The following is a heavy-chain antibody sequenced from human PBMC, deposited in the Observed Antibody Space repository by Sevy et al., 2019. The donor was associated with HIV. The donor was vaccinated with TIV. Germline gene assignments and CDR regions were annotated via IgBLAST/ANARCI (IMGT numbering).Heavy chain of an antibody. CDR1: GFTFSSYS. D-gene: IGHD6-13*01. V-gene: IGHV3-48*02. CDR3: AREISSSSWSRLFDL. Sequence: GGSLRLSCAASGFTFSSYSMNWVRQAPGKGLEWVSYISSSSSTIYYADSVKGRFTISRDNAKNSLYLQMNSLRDDDTAVSYCAREISSSSWSRLFDLWGRGTLVTVSS. CDR2: ISSSSSTI. J-gene: IGHJ2*01.